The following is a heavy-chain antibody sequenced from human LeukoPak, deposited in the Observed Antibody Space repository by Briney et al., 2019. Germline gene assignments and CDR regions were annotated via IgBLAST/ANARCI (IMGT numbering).Heavy chain of an antibody. CDR3: ARSAYSSPRGGFDP. CDR2: INPNSGGT. CDR1: GYTFTGYY. J-gene: IGHJ5*02. Sequence: GASVKVSCTASGYTFTGYYMHWVRQAPGQGLEWMGWINPNSGGTNYAQKFQGRVTMTRDTSISTAYMELSRLRSDDTAVYYCARSAYSSPRGGFDPWGQGTLVTVAS. D-gene: IGHD6-13*01. V-gene: IGHV1-2*02.